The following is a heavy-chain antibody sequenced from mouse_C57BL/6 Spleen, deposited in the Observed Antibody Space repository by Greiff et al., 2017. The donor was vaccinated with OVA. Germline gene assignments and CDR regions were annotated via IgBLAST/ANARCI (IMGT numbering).Heavy chain of an antibody. CDR2: IYPRSGNT. Sequence: VQLQQSGAELARPGASVKLSCKSSGYTFTRSGLCWVKLRTGQGLEWIGEIYPRSGNTYYNEKFKCKSTLTADKSSSTAYMELRSLTSENSAVYFCARRAMITTDYCDMDYWGQGTSVTVSS. V-gene: IGHV1-81*01. D-gene: IGHD2-4*01. J-gene: IGHJ4*01. CDR3: ARRAMITTDYCDMDY. CDR1: GYTFTRSG.